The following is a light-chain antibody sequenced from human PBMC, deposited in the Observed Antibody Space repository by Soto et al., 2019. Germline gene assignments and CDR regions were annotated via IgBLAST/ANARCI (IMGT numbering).Light chain of an antibody. CDR2: TAS. J-gene: IGKJ3*01. V-gene: IGKV1-12*02. CDR1: QDVSTW. CDR3: QQGSAFPFT. Sequence: DIQITQSPSSVSASVGDRVTITCRASQDVSTWLGWYQQKPGKAPKLLIYTASSVQSGVPSRFSGSGSGTEFTLTIRSLQPEDFATYYCQQGSAFPFTFGPGTTVDVK.